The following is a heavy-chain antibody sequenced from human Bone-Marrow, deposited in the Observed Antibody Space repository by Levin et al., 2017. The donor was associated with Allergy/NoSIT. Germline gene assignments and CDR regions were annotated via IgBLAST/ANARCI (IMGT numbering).Heavy chain of an antibody. V-gene: IGHV4-31*03. CDR3: ARDTGYDLDS. D-gene: IGHD5-12*01. CDR1: GGSISGGGSY. CDR2: IYYSGNT. J-gene: IGHJ4*02. Sequence: SETLSLTCTVSGGSISGGGSYWSWIRQHPGKGLEWLGYIYYSGNTYYNPSLKRRLPISVDTSRNQFSLKLSSVTAADTAVYYCARDTGYDLDSWGQGILVTVSS.